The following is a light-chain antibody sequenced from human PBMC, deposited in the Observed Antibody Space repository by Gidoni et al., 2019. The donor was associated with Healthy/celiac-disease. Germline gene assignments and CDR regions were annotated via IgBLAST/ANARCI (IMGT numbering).Light chain of an antibody. CDR2: AAS. CDR3: QQLNSYPLT. J-gene: IGKJ4*01. Sequence: DIQLTQSPSFLSASVGDRVTITCRASQGISSYLAWYQQKPGKAPKLLIYAASTLQRGVPSRFSGSGSGTEFTLTISSLQPEDFATYYCQQLNSYPLTFXGXTKVEIK. CDR1: QGISSY. V-gene: IGKV1-9*01.